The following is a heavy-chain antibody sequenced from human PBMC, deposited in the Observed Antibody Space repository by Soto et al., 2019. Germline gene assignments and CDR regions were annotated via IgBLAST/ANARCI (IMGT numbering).Heavy chain of an antibody. D-gene: IGHD1-26*01. CDR1: GFTFSNAW. V-gene: IGHV3-15*07. CDR3: TTDFLGGSYWDYLYYYYGMDV. Sequence: PGGSLRLSCAASGFTFSNAWMNWVRQAPGKGLEWVGRIKSKTDGGTTDYAAPVKGRFTISRDDSKNTLYLQMNSLKTEDTAVYYCTTDFLGGSYWDYLYYYYGMDVWGQGTTVTVSS. J-gene: IGHJ6*02. CDR2: IKSKTDGGTT.